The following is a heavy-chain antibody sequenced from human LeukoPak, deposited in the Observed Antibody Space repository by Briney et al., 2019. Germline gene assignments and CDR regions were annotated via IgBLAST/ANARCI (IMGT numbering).Heavy chain of an antibody. CDR1: GFTVSSNY. D-gene: IGHD6-13*01. Sequence: GGSLRLSCAASGFTVSSNYMSWVRQAPGKGLEWVSVIYSGGNTYYADSVKGRFTISRDNSKNTLYLQMNSLRAEDTAVYYCASGLYSSSWRETLYWGQGTLVTVSS. CDR3: ASGLYSSSWRETLY. CDR2: IYSGGNT. J-gene: IGHJ4*02. V-gene: IGHV3-53*01.